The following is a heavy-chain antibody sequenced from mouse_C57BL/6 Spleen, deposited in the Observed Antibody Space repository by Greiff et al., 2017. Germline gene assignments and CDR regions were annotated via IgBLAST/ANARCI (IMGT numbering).Heavy chain of an antibody. Sequence: EVKLVESGGGLVKPGGSLKLSCAASGFTFSDYGMHWVRQAPEKGLEWVAYISSGSSTIYYADTVKGRFTISRDNAKNTLFLQMTSLRSEDTAMYYCAREAYDYEDYYAMDYWGQGTSVTVSS. D-gene: IGHD2-4*01. CDR1: GFTFSDYG. CDR3: AREAYDYEDYYAMDY. V-gene: IGHV5-17*01. CDR2: ISSGSSTI. J-gene: IGHJ4*01.